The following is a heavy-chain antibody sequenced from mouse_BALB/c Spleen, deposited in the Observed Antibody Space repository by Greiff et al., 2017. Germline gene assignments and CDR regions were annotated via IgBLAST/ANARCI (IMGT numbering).Heavy chain of an antibody. CDR3: ARGSMITRRGYYAMDY. CDR1: GFTFSSYA. V-gene: IGHV5-6-5*01. CDR2: ISSGGST. D-gene: IGHD2-4*01. J-gene: IGHJ4*01. Sequence: EVQLVESGGGLVKPGGSLKLSCAASGFTFSSYAMSWVRQTPEKRLEWVASISSGGSTYYPDSVKGRFTISRDNARNILYLQMSSLRSEDTAMYYCARGSMITRRGYYAMDYWGQGTSVTVSS.